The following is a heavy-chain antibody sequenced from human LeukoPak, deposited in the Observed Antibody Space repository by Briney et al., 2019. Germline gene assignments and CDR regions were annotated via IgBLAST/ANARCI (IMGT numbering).Heavy chain of an antibody. CDR3: ARGGSASGAPSSFDY. Sequence: GRSLRLSCAASGFTFSSYSMSWVRQAPGKWLEWVSSISSSSSYTYYADSVKGRFTISRDNAKNSLYLQMNSLRAEDTAVYYCARGGSASGAPSSFDYWGQGTLVTVSS. V-gene: IGHV3-21*01. J-gene: IGHJ4*02. CDR1: GFTFSSYS. CDR2: ISSSSSYT. D-gene: IGHD1-26*01.